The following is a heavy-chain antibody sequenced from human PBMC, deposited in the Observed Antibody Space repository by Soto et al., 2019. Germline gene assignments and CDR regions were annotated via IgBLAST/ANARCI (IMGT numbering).Heavy chain of an antibody. V-gene: IGHV4-59*01. CDR3: ALRSMAVVPEY. D-gene: IGHD3-22*01. J-gene: IGHJ4*02. CDR1: GDAISSYY. CDR2: LYYGRSA. Sequence: QVQLQESGPGLVKPAETLSLTCAVSGDAISSYYCMWIRQPPGKGLESIGYLYYGRSANYNPSLKSRVTLSVDTSTNQCSLTLSSMTAADTAVYYCALRSMAVVPEYWGQGTLVTVAS.